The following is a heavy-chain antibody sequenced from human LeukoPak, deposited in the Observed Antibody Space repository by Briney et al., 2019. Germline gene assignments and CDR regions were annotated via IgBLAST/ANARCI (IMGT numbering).Heavy chain of an antibody. CDR2: ISGSGGST. V-gene: IGHV3-23*01. CDR1: GFTFSSYA. J-gene: IGHJ5*02. D-gene: IGHD3-22*01. Sequence: PGGSLRLSCAASGFTFSSYAMSWVRQAPGKGLEWVSAISGSGGSTYYADSVKGRFTISRDNSKNTLYLQMNSLRAEDTAVYYCAKGAFLLYDSSGYYPFDPWGQGTLVTVSS. CDR3: AKGAFLLYDSSGYYPFDP.